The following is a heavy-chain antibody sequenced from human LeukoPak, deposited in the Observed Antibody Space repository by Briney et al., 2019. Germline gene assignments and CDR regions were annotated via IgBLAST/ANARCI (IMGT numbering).Heavy chain of an antibody. D-gene: IGHD6-19*01. Sequence: GGSRRLSCAASGFTFSSYWMHWVRQAPGKGLVWVSRINSDGSSTSYADSAKGRFTISRDNAKNTLYLQMNSLRAEDTAVYYCARDSSGWYWFDPWGQGTLVTVSS. CDR1: GFTFSSYW. CDR2: INSDGSST. V-gene: IGHV3-74*01. J-gene: IGHJ5*02. CDR3: ARDSSGWYWFDP.